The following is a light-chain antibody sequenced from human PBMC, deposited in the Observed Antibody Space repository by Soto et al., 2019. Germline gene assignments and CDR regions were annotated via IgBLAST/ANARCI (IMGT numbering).Light chain of an antibody. CDR1: QTVRNNY. V-gene: IGKV3-20*01. Sequence: EFVLTQSPGTLSLSPGERATLPCRASQTVRNNYLAWYQQKPGQAPRLLIYDASSRATGIPDRFSGGGSGTDFTLTTSRLEPEDFAVYYCQQFSSYPLTFGGGTKVDIK. J-gene: IGKJ4*01. CDR2: DAS. CDR3: QQFSSYPLT.